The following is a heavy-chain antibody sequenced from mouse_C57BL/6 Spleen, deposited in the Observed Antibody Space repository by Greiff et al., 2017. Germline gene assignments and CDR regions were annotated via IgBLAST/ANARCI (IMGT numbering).Heavy chain of an antibody. CDR1: GYSITSGYY. D-gene: IGHD3-2*02. CDR3: ALTAQASFDY. CDR2: ISYDGSN. V-gene: IGHV3-6*01. J-gene: IGHJ2*01. Sequence: EVQLVESGPGLVKPSQSLSLTCSVTGYSITSGYYWNWIRQFPGNKLEWMGYISYDGSNNYNPSLKNRISITRDTSKNQFFLKFNSVTTEDTATYYCALTAQASFDYWGQGTTLTVSS.